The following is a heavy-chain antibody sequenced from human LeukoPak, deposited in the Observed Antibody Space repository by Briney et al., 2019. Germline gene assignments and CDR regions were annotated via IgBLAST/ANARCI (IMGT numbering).Heavy chain of an antibody. CDR1: GGSISSYY. CDR3: AREGGYPPYYFDY. Sequence: SETLSLTCTVSGGSISSYYRSWIRQPPGKGLEWIGYIYYSGSTNYNPSLKSRVTISVDTSKNQFSLKLSSVTAADTAVYYCAREGGYPPYYFDYWGQGTLVTVSS. V-gene: IGHV4-59*01. CDR2: IYYSGST. J-gene: IGHJ4*02. D-gene: IGHD1-26*01.